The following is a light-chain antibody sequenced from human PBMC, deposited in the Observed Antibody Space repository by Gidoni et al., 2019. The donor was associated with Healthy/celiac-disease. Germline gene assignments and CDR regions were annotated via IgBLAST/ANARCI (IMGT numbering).Light chain of an antibody. Sequence: SVLTPPPPASGTPGQRVTIPCSGSSSNIGSNYVSWYQQLPGTAPKLLIYRNNQRPSGVPDRFSGSKSGTSASRAISGLRSEDEADYYCAAWDDSLSGLWVFGGGTKLTVL. J-gene: IGLJ3*02. V-gene: IGLV1-47*01. CDR1: SSNIGSNY. CDR2: RNN. CDR3: AAWDDSLSGLWV.